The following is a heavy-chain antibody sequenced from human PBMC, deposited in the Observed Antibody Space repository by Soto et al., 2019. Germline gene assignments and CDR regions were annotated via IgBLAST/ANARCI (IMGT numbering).Heavy chain of an antibody. CDR3: ARGEPRGVKTLSPYYYYGMDV. CDR1: GGTFSSYA. V-gene: IGHV1-69*06. Sequence: QVQLVQSGAELKKPGSSVTVSCKASGGTFSSYAISWVRQAPGQGLEWMGGIITIVGTANYAQKVQGRVTIDADKSTSTAYMRLSSLRYEDASVYSCARGEPRGVKTLSPYYYYGMDVWGQGTTVTVSS. CDR2: IITIVGTA. D-gene: IGHD3-10*01. J-gene: IGHJ6*02.